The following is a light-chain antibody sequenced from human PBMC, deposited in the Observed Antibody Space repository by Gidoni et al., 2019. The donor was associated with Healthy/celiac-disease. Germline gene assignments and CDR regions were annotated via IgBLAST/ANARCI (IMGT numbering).Light chain of an antibody. J-gene: IGKJ3*01. CDR2: DAS. Sequence: DIQMTQSPSSLSASVGDRVTITCQASQDISKYLNWYQQKPGKAPKLLIYDASNLETGVPSRCSGSGSGTDFTFTISSLQPEDIATYYCQQYDNLPFTFGPGTKVDIK. CDR1: QDISKY. CDR3: QQYDNLPFT. V-gene: IGKV1-33*01.